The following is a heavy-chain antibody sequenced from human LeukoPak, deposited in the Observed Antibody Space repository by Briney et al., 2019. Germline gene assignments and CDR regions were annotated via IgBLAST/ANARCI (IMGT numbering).Heavy chain of an antibody. CDR1: GGTFSSYA. CDR3: ASTIVVVPAAIPYYYGMDV. J-gene: IGHJ6*04. CDR2: IIPIFGIA. V-gene: IGHV1-69*15. Sequence: SVKVSCTASGGTFSSYAISWVRQAPGQGLEWMGRIIPIFGIANYAQKFQGRVTITADESTSTAYMELSSLRSEDTAVYYCASTIVVVPAAIPYYYGMDVWGKGTTVTVSS. D-gene: IGHD2-2*01.